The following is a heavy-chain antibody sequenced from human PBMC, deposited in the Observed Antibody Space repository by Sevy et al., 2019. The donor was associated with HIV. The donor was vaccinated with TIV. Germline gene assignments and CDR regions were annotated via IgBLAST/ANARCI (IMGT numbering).Heavy chain of an antibody. Sequence: GGSLRLSCAGSGFSFSSYWMSWVRQAPGKGLEWVANIKQDGSEKDYVDSVKGRFTISRDNAKNSLYPQMNSLRAEDTALYYCAKSLTSFRGMDVWGQGTTVTVSS. J-gene: IGHJ6*02. CDR3: AKSLTSFRGMDV. CDR1: GFSFSSYW. V-gene: IGHV3-7*03. D-gene: IGHD3-16*01. CDR2: IKQDGSEK.